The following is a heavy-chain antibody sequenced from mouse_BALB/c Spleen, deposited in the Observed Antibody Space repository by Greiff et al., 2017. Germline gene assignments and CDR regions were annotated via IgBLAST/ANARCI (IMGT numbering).Heavy chain of an antibody. CDR2: ISSGGSYT. Sequence: EVHLVESGGGLVKPGGSLKLSCAASGFTFSSYAMSWVRQSPEKRLEWVAEISSGGSYTYYPDTVTGRFTISRDNAKNTLYLEMSSLRSEDTAMYYCARGRGGAGTTAFFDYWGQGTTLTVSS. J-gene: IGHJ2*01. CDR1: GFTFSSYA. CDR3: ARGRGGAGTTAFFDY. D-gene: IGHD1-2*01. V-gene: IGHV5-9-4*01.